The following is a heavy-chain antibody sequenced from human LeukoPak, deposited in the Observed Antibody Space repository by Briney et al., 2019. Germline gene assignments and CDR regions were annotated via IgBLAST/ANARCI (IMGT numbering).Heavy chain of an antibody. V-gene: IGHV1-18*01. CDR2: ISPYNGHT. CDR1: GYTFISYG. CDR3: ARDRSNYGSGSYPSDY. Sequence: VASVKVSCKASGYTFISYGISWVRQVPGQGLEWMGWISPYNGHTKYADKLQGRITMTTDTSTSTAYMELRSLRSDDTAVYSCARDRSNYGSGSYPSDYWGQGTLVTVSS. D-gene: IGHD3-10*01. J-gene: IGHJ4*02.